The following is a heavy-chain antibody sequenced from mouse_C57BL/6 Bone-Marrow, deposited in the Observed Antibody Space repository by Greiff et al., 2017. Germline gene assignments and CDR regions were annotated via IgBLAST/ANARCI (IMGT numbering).Heavy chain of an antibody. CDR1: GYTFTSYW. CDR2: INPNSGST. Sequence: QVQLQQPGAELVKPGASVKLSCKASGYTFTSYWMHWVKQRPEQGLEWIGMINPNSGSTNYNEKFKNKATLTVDKSSSTAYMQLTSLTSEDSAVYYCASSYYYGCSCRWYLDVWGTGTTVTVSS. CDR3: ASSYYYGCSCRWYLDV. J-gene: IGHJ1*03. V-gene: IGHV1-64*01. D-gene: IGHD1-1*01.